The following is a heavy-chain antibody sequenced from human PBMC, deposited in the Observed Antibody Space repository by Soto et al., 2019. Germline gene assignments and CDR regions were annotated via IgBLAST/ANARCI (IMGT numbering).Heavy chain of an antibody. D-gene: IGHD4-4*01. J-gene: IGHJ4*02. CDR1: GGSFSGYY. CDR3: FTDRLNSPVDH. V-gene: IGHV4-34*03. Sequence: PLEILSLTCAVYGGSFSGYYLNWIRQPPGKGLEWIGEINHSGSTNYNPSLKSRVTISVDTSKNQFSLKLSSVTAADSAVYYCFTDRLNSPVDHWGPGTLVTVSS. CDR2: INHSGST.